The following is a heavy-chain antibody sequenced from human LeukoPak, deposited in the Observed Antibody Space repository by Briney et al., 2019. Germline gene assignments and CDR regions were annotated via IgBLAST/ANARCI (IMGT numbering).Heavy chain of an antibody. J-gene: IGHJ4*02. CDR1: GFTFSASS. D-gene: IGHD1-1*01. CDR2: IRNKANNYAT. V-gene: IGHV3-73*01. CDR3: TCLESTGQDPNGDY. Sequence: GGSLRLSCAASGFTFSASSLHWVRQASGKGLEWVGRIRNKANNYATAYAASVKGRFTLSRDDSKNTAYLQMSSLKTEDTAVYYCTCLESTGQDPNGDYWGQGTLVTVSS.